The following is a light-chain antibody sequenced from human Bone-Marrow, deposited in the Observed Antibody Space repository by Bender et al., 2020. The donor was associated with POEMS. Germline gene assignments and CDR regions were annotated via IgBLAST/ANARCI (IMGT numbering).Light chain of an antibody. CDR2: QDN. CDR3: QAWDSSTGI. J-gene: IGLJ1*01. CDR1: KLGEKY. V-gene: IGLV3-1*01. Sequence: SYEVTQPPSVSVSPGQTASITCSGDKLGEKYACWYQQKPGQSPVLVIYQDNRRPSGIPERFSGSNSGNTATLTISGTQTVDEADYYCQAWDSSTGIFGTGTKVTVL.